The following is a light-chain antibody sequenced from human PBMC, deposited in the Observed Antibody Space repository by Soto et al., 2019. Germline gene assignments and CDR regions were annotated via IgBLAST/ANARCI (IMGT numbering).Light chain of an antibody. CDR1: SSDIGAYNY. CDR2: DVT. V-gene: IGLV2-14*03. Sequence: QSVLTQPVSVSGSPGQSITISCTGTSSDIGAYNYVSWYQQHPGKAPKLIIYDVTNRPAGISSRFSASKSGNTASLTISVLQAEDEADYYCCSYKSSSTLYVFGTGTKVTVL. CDR3: CSYKSSSTLYV. J-gene: IGLJ1*01.